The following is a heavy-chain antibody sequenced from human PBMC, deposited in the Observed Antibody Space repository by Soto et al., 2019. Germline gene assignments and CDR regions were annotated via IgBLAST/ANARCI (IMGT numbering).Heavy chain of an antibody. J-gene: IGHJ4*02. Sequence: EVQLLESGGGLVQPGGSLRLSCAATGFTFSSYAMSWVRQAPGKGLEWVSAISGSGGSTYYADSVKGRFTISRDNSKNTLYLQMNSLRAEDTAVYYCAKDIVVVVAARYFDYWGQGTLVTVSS. D-gene: IGHD2-15*01. CDR1: GFTFSSYA. CDR3: AKDIVVVVAARYFDY. CDR2: ISGSGGST. V-gene: IGHV3-23*01.